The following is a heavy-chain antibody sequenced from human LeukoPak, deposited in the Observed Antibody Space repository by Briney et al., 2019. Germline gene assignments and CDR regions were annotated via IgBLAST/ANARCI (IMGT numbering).Heavy chain of an antibody. J-gene: IGHJ4*02. CDR3: ARVSYGSGWYLSFDY. D-gene: IGHD6-19*01. CDR2: IYYSGST. V-gene: IGHV4-39*07. Sequence: PSETLSLTCTVSGGSISSSSYYWGWIRQPPGKGLEWIGSIYYSGSTNYNPSLKSRVTISVDTSKNQFSLKLSSVTAADTAVYYCARVSYGSGWYLSFDYWGQGTLVTVSS. CDR1: GGSISSSSYY.